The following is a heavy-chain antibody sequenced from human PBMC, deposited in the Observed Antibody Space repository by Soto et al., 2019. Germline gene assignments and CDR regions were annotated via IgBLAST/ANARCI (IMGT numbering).Heavy chain of an antibody. Sequence: SVKVSCKASGGTFSSYAISWVRQAPGQGLEWMGGIIPIFGTANYAQKFQGRVTITADKSTSTAYMELSSLRSEDTAVYYCARAYYDFCRGYSGSSNWFDPWGQGTLVTVSS. CDR1: GGTFSSYA. J-gene: IGHJ5*02. CDR3: ARAYYDFCRGYSGSSNWFDP. CDR2: IIPIFGTA. D-gene: IGHD3-3*01. V-gene: IGHV1-69*06.